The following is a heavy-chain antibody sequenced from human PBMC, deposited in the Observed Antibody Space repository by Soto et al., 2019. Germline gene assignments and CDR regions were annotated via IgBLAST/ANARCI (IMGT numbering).Heavy chain of an antibody. V-gene: IGHV4-31*03. J-gene: IGHJ4*02. CDR3: ATSLVTSRTRVDY. D-gene: IGHD1-26*01. CDR2: IYYTGST. Sequence: LSLTCTVSGGSIYTGGFYWSWIRQLPGKGLEWLGYIYYTGSTQYTPSLKSRLTISTDTSDNQFSLRLTSVTAADTAVYYCATSLVTSRTRVDYWGQGTLVTVSS. CDR1: GGSIYTGGFY.